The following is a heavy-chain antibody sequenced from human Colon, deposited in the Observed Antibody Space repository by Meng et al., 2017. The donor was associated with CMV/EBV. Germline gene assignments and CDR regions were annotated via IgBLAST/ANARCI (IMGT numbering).Heavy chain of an antibody. V-gene: IGHV3-21*01. CDR2: ISYDSGYI. Sequence: GESLKISCAASGFTFSNSWMHWVRQGPGKGLVWVSSISYDSGYIYYADSVKGRFTISRDDAKKSLYLQMNSLRAEDTAVYYCARVVAVVPLAHPTRYYFYAMDVWGQGTTVTVSS. J-gene: IGHJ6*02. CDR3: ARVVAVVPLAHPTRYYFYAMDV. D-gene: IGHD2-15*01. CDR1: GFTFSNSW.